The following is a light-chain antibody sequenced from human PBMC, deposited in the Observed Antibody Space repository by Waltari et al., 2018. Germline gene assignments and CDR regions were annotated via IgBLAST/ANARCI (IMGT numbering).Light chain of an antibody. CDR2: GAS. V-gene: IGKV3-20*01. CDR1: QSV. CDR3: QQPGRSPT. J-gene: IGKJ1*01. Sequence: EIVLTQSPATLSLSPGERATLSCRASQSVAWYQQKPGQAPRLLVYGASTRATGIPDRFSGTGFGTDFTLTISSLEPEDFAIYYCQQPGRSPTFGQGP.